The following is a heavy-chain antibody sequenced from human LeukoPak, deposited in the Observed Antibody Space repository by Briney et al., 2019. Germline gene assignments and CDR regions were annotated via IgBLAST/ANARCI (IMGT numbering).Heavy chain of an antibody. J-gene: IGHJ4*02. CDR2: IYYSGST. CDR1: GGSISSYY. CDR3: AKSRDGYNNYQFDY. V-gene: IGHV4-59*08. Sequence: SETLSLTCTVSGGSISSYYWSWIRQPPGKGLEWIGFIYYSGSTNYNPSLKSRVTISVDTSKNQFSLKLSSVTAADMGVSYCAKSRDGYNNYQFDYWGQGTLVTVSS. D-gene: IGHD5-24*01.